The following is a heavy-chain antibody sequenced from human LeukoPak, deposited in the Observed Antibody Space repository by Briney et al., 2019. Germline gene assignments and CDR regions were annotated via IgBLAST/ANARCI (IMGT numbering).Heavy chain of an antibody. V-gene: IGHV3-30*02. Sequence: SGGSLRLSCAAPRFTFSSSWMHWVRQAPGKGLEWVAFIRYDGSNKYYADSVKGRFTISRDNSKNTLYLQMNSLRAEDTAVYYCAKDAVLLWFGESDYFDYWGQGTLVTVSS. CDR3: AKDAVLLWFGESDYFDY. J-gene: IGHJ4*02. CDR2: IRYDGSNK. D-gene: IGHD3-10*01. CDR1: RFTFSSSW.